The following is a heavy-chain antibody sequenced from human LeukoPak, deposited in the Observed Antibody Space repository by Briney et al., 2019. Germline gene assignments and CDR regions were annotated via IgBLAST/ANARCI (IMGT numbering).Heavy chain of an antibody. CDR3: ASGPFIAAALNWFDP. J-gene: IGHJ5*02. CDR1: GYTFTGYY. Sequence: ASVKVSCKASGYTFTGYYMHWVRQAPGQGLEWMGWINPNSGGTNYAQKFQGRVTITADKSTSTAYMELSSLRSEDTAVYYCASGPFIAAALNWFDPWGQGTLVTVSS. V-gene: IGHV1-2*02. D-gene: IGHD6-13*01. CDR2: INPNSGGT.